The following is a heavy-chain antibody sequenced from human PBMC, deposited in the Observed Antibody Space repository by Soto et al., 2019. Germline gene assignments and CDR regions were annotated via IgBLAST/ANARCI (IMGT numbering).Heavy chain of an antibody. D-gene: IGHD3-16*01. J-gene: IGHJ4*02. V-gene: IGHV1-2*02. Sequence: ASVKVSCKASGYTFTGYYMHWVRQAPGQGLEWVGWINPNSGGTDYAQKFQGRVTMTRDTSISTAYMELSSLRSDDTAVYYCARDPIGGGAPYYCDYWGQGTLVTVSS. CDR3: ARDPIGGGAPYYCDY. CDR2: INPNSGGT. CDR1: GYTFTGYY.